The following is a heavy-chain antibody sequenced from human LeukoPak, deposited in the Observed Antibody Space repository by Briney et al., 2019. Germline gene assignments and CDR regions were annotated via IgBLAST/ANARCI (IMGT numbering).Heavy chain of an antibody. CDR2: IDQDGSAK. Sequence: PGGSLRLSCEASGFTFSNYWMQWVRQAPGKGLEWVANIDQDGSAKYYVDSVKGRFTISKDSAKSSLYLQMNSLRVDDTAVYFCTRGDPDFWGQGTLVTVSS. CDR1: GFTFSNYW. V-gene: IGHV3-7*01. D-gene: IGHD3-3*01. CDR3: TRGDPDF. J-gene: IGHJ4*02.